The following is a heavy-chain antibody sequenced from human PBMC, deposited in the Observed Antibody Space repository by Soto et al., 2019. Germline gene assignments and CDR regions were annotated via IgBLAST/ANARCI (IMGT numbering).Heavy chain of an antibody. CDR1: GGSISSYY. D-gene: IGHD3-10*01. CDR3: ARDLQVGGYYYYGMDV. V-gene: IGHV4-59*01. Sequence: SETLSLTCTASGGSISSYYWSWIRQPPGKGLAWIGYIYYSGSTNYNPSLKSRVTISVDTSKNQFSLKLSSVTAAGTAVYYCARDLQVGGYYYYGMDVWGQGTTVTVAS. J-gene: IGHJ6*02. CDR2: IYYSGST.